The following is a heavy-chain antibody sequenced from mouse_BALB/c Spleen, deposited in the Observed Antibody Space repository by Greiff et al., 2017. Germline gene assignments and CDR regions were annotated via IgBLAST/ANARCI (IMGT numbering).Heavy chain of an antibody. Sequence: DVMLVESGGGLVQPGGSLRLSCATSGFTFTDYYMSWVRQPPGKALEWLGFIRNKANGYTTEYSASVKGRFTISRDNSQSILYLQMNTLRAEDSATYYCAREDNYYGSSYFDYWGQGTTLTVSS. CDR3: AREDNYYGSSYFDY. CDR1: GFTFTDYY. V-gene: IGHV7-3*02. J-gene: IGHJ2*01. CDR2: IRNKANGYTT. D-gene: IGHD1-1*01.